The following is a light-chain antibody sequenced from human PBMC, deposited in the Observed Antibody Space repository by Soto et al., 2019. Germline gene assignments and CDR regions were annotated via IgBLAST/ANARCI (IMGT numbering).Light chain of an antibody. V-gene: IGKV1-33*01. Sequence: DIQMTQSPSSLSASVGDRVTITCQASQDITRYLSWYQQKPGQAPKLLISDASNLESGVPSRFSGGGSGTDFTFTISSLQPEDIATYVCQQYDALPLTFGGGTKVEIK. J-gene: IGKJ4*01. CDR3: QQYDALPLT. CDR2: DAS. CDR1: QDITRY.